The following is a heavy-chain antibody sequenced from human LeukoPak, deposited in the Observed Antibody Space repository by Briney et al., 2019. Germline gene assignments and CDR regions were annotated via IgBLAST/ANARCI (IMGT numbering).Heavy chain of an antibody. J-gene: IGHJ4*02. CDR3: ARGYSFFWLGESVDY. Sequence: GASVKVSSTASGYIFTDYYMPWVRQAPGQGLEWMGWINPNSADTNYAQKFQGRVTMTSDSSISTAYMDLSSLTSDDTAVYYCARGYSFFWLGESVDYWGQGALVTVSS. CDR1: GYIFTDYY. V-gene: IGHV1-2*02. CDR2: INPNSADT. D-gene: IGHD3-10*01.